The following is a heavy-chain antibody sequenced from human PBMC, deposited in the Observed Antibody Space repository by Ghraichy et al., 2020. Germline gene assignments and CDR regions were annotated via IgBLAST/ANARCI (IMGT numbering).Heavy chain of an antibody. V-gene: IGHV3-74*01. Sequence: GGSLRLSCAASGFTFSSYWMHWVRQAPGKGLVWVSRIHSDGSSTSYADSVKGRFTISRDNAKNTLYLQMNSLRAEDTAVYYCARDGGYSSSWAFDPWGQGTLVTVSS. CDR3: ARDGGYSSSWAFDP. J-gene: IGHJ5*02. D-gene: IGHD6-13*01. CDR2: IHSDGSST. CDR1: GFTFSSYW.